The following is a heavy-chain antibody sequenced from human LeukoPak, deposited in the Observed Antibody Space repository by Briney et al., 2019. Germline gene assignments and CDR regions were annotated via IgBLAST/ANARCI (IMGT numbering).Heavy chain of an antibody. J-gene: IGHJ4*02. D-gene: IGHD6-13*01. CDR2: IYYSGST. Sequence: PSETLSLTCTVSGGSISSYYWSWIRQPPGKGLEWIGYIYYSGSTNYNPSLKSRVTISVDTSKNQFSLKLSSVTAADTAVYYCAREPGISTYYFDYWGQGTLVTVSS. CDR3: AREPGISTYYFDY. V-gene: IGHV4-59*01. CDR1: GGSISSYY.